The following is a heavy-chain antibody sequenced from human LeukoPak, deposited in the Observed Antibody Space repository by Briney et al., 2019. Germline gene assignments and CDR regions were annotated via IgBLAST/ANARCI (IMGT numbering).Heavy chain of an antibody. CDR1: GYTFTSYA. V-gene: IGHV7-4-1*02. CDR2: INTNTGNP. Sequence: ASVKVSCKASGYTFTSYAMNWVRQAPGQGLEWMGWINTNTGNPTYAQGFTGRFVSSLDTSVSTAYLQISSLKAEDTAVYYCARGGPYDFYYYGMDVWGQGTTVTVSS. D-gene: IGHD3/OR15-3a*01. J-gene: IGHJ6*02. CDR3: ARGGPYDFYYYGMDV.